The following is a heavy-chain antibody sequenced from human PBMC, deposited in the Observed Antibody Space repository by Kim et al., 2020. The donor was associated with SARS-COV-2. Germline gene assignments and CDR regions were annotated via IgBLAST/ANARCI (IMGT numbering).Heavy chain of an antibody. V-gene: IGHV3-7*03. CDR2: IKQDGSEK. D-gene: IGHD3-22*01. Sequence: GGSLRLSCVASGFSLSRYWMTWVRQAPGKGLEWVAKIKQDGSEKYYMDSVRGRFTISRDNAKNSVYLQLNSLRVEDTAVYYCTRDDGYFDSSGYLDYWGQGTLVTVSS. J-gene: IGHJ4*02. CDR1: GFSLSRYW. CDR3: TRDDGYFDSSGYLDY.